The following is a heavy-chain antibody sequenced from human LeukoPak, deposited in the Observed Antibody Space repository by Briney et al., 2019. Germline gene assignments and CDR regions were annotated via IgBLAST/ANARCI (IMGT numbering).Heavy chain of an antibody. Sequence: SETVSLTCPVYGGSFSGYYWSWIRQPPGKGLEWIGEINHSGSTNYNPSLNRRVTISVYTSKNQFSLKLCSVTAADTAVYYCARGRIIFVGATPKNYVTAFDIWGQGTMVTVSS. D-gene: IGHD1-26*01. J-gene: IGHJ3*02. CDR1: GGSFSGYY. CDR3: ARGRIIFVGATPKNYVTAFDI. V-gene: IGHV4-34*01. CDR2: INHSGST.